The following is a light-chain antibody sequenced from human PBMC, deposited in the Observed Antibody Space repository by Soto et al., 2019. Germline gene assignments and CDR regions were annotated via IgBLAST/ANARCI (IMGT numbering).Light chain of an antibody. J-gene: IGKJ1*01. CDR3: QQYNSWLWT. V-gene: IGKV3D-15*01. CDR1: QSVTNSH. CDR2: DAS. Sequence: EIVLTQSPGTLSVSPGERATLSCRSSQSVTNSHLAWYQQIPGLPPRVVMYDASNKATGVPARFCGSGSGTEFTLIISSLQSEDSAVYYCQQYNSWLWTFGQGTKVAIK.